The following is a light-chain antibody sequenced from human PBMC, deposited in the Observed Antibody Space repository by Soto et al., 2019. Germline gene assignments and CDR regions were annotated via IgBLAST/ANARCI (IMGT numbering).Light chain of an antibody. CDR3: QQYGSSPA. Sequence: EIVLTQAPGTLSLSPGERATLACRASQSVSSGYLAWYQHKPGQAPRLLIYDASSRATGIPDRFSGSGSGTEFSLTISRLETEDVAVYYCQQYGSSPAFGGGNKVEIK. CDR1: QSVSSGY. J-gene: IGKJ4*01. V-gene: IGKV3-20*01. CDR2: DAS.